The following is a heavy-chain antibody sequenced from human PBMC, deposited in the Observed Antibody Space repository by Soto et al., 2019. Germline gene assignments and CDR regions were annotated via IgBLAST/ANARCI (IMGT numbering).Heavy chain of an antibody. CDR2: ISGSGGST. Sequence: LRLSCAASGFTFSSYAMSWVRQAPGKGLEWVSAISGSGGSTYYADSVKGRFTISRDNSKNTLYLQRNSLRAEDTAVYYCAKEVYGGDYYCYGMGVCGRGXTGAVYS. J-gene: IGHJ6*02. CDR3: AKEVYGGDYYCYGMGV. CDR1: GFTFSSYA. D-gene: IGHD3-10*02. V-gene: IGHV3-23*01.